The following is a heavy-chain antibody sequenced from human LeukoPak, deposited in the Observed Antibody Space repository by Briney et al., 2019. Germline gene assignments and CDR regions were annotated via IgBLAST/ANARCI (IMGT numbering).Heavy chain of an antibody. D-gene: IGHD3-22*01. J-gene: IGHJ3*02. V-gene: IGHV3-48*04. CDR1: GFTFNSYS. CDR3: ASYYYDSSDAFDI. CDR2: ISSSSRTI. Sequence: GGSLRLSCAASGFTFNSYSMNWVRQAPGKGLEWVSYISSSSRTIYYGDSVKGRFTISRDNAKNSLYLQMDSLRAEDTAVYYCASYYYDSSDAFDIWGQGTMVTVSS.